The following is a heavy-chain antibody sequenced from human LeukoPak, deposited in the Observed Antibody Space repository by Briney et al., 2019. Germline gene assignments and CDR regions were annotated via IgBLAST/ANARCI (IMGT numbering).Heavy chain of an antibody. CDR1: GYTFTSYD. Sequence: ASVKVSCKASGYTFTSYDINRVRQATGQGLEWMGWMNPNSGNTGYAQKFQGRVTMTRNTSISTAYMELSSLRSEDTAVYYCARVILRFLEWSGSYYGMDVWGQGTTVTVSS. CDR2: MNPNSGNT. CDR3: ARVILRFLEWSGSYYGMDV. D-gene: IGHD3-3*01. V-gene: IGHV1-8*01. J-gene: IGHJ6*02.